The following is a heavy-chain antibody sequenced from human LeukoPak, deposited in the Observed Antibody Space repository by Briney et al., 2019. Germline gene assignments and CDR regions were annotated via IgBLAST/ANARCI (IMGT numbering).Heavy chain of an antibody. V-gene: IGHV4-39*01. CDR3: ARLYSGSYGFDY. D-gene: IGHD1-26*01. Sequence: LETLCLTCAVSGGSISSSIYYWGWICPPPGKGLGWIVSIYFSMSTYYNKSLNSRVTISLDTSKNQFSLKLSSVTAADTAVYYCARLYSGSYGFDYWGQGTRVTVSS. CDR2: IYFSMST. CDR1: GGSISSSIYY. J-gene: IGHJ4*02.